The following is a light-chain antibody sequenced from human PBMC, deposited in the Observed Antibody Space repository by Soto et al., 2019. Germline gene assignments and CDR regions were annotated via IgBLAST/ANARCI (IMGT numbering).Light chain of an antibody. CDR1: SGYSNYE. CDR3: GAEHGSGSNFVRGV. J-gene: IGLJ3*02. V-gene: IGLV9-49*01. CDR2: VGTGGIVG. Sequence: QPVLTQPPSASASLGASVTLTCTLSSGYSNYEVDWYQQRPGKGPRFVMRVGTGGIVGSKGDGIPDRFSVLGSGLNRYLTIKNIQEEDESDYHCGAEHGSGSNFVRGVFGGGTKLTVL.